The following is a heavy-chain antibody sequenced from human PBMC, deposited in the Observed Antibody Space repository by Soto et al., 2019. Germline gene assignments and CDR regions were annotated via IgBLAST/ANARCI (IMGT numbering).Heavy chain of an antibody. Sequence: ASETLSLTCTVSGGSIISSSYYWGWIRQPPGKGLEWIGSIYYSGSTYYNPSLKSRVTISVDTSKNQFSLKLSSVTAADTAVYYCARQPYCSSTSCYPFSNWFDPWGQGTLVTVSS. CDR3: ARQPYCSSTSCYPFSNWFDP. V-gene: IGHV4-39*01. CDR2: IYYSGST. D-gene: IGHD2-2*01. CDR1: GGSIISSSYY. J-gene: IGHJ5*02.